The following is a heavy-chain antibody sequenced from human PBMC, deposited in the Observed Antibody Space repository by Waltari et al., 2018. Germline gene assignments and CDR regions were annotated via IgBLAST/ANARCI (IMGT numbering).Heavy chain of an antibody. Sequence: QVQLQESGPGLVKPSETLSLTCTVSGGSISSYYWSWIRQPAGKGLEWIGRIYTSGSTNYNPSLKSRVTMSVDTSKNQFSLKLSSVTAADTAVYYCARGGLAAAGTGYYYYMDVWGKGTTVTVSS. J-gene: IGHJ6*03. D-gene: IGHD6-13*01. CDR2: IYTSGST. CDR3: ARGGLAAAGTGYYYYMDV. V-gene: IGHV4-4*07. CDR1: GGSISSYY.